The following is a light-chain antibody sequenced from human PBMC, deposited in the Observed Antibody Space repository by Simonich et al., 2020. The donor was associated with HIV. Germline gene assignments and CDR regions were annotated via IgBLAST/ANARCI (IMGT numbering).Light chain of an antibody. CDR2: GAF. CDR1: QSVSSN. J-gene: IGKJ3*01. V-gene: IGKV3-15*01. Sequence: EIVMTQSPATLSVSPGERATLSCRASQSVSSNLAWYQQKPGQAPRLLIYGAFTRATGIPARFSGSGSGTEFTLTISSLQSEDFAVYYCQHYNNWPFTFGPGTKVDIK. CDR3: QHYNNWPFT.